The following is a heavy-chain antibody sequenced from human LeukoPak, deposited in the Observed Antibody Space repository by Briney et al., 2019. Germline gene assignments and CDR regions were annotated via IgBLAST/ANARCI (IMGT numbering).Heavy chain of an antibody. Sequence: GGSLRLSCAASGFTFSSYEMNWVRQAPGKGLEWVSYISSSGSTIYYADSVKGRFTISRDNAKNSLYLQMNSLRAEDTAVYYCARDGGYSSGYYLDYWGQGTLVTVSS. CDR3: ARDGGYSSGYYLDY. V-gene: IGHV3-48*03. J-gene: IGHJ4*02. D-gene: IGHD3-22*01. CDR1: GFTFSSYE. CDR2: ISSSGSTI.